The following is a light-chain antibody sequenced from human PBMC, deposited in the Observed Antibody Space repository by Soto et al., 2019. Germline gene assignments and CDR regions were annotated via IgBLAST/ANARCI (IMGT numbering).Light chain of an antibody. CDR2: DVS. CDR1: SSDVGNYNF. J-gene: IGLJ3*02. CDR3: SSYTSSNTVV. V-gene: IGLV2-14*03. Sequence: QSALTQPASVSGSPGQSITISCTGTSSDVGNYNFVSWYQQHPGKAPKLIIYDVSNRPSGVSNRFSGSKSGNTASLTISGLQAEDETDYYCSSYTSSNTVVFGGGTQLTVL.